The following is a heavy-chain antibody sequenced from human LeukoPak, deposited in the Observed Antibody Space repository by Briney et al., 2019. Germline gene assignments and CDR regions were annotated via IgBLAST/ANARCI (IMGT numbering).Heavy chain of an antibody. V-gene: IGHV4-39*01. D-gene: IGHD1-26*01. Sequence: PSETLSLTCTVSGGSISSSSYYWGWIRQPPGKGLEWIGSIYYSGSTYYNPSLKSRVTISVDTSKNQFSLKLSSVTAADTAVYYCASRSIVGADFDYWGQGTLVTVSS. CDR2: IYYSGST. CDR1: GGSISSSSYY. J-gene: IGHJ4*02. CDR3: ASRSIVGADFDY.